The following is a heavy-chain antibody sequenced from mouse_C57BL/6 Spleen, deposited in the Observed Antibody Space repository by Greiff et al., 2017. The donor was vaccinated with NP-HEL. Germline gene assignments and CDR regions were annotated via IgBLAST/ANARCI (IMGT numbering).Heavy chain of an antibody. J-gene: IGHJ2*01. V-gene: IGHV1-22*01. CDR2: INPNNGGT. CDR1: GYKFTDYN. Sequence: VQLQQSGPELVKPGASVKMSCKASGYKFTDYNMHWVKQSHGKSLEWIGYINPNNGGTSYNQKFKGKATLTVNKSSSTAYMELRSLTSEDSAVYYCARAPFTTVLDYWGQGTTLTVSS. CDR3: ARAPFTTVLDY. D-gene: IGHD1-1*01.